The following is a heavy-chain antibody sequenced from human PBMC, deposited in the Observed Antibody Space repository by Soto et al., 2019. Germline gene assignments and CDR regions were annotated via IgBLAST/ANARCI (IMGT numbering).Heavy chain of an antibody. CDR2: ISSGGRT. CDR3: ARERFHDSDYVPFGP. CDR1: GFTVSSNY. V-gene: IGHV3-53*01. J-gene: IGHJ5*02. D-gene: IGHD3-22*01. Sequence: PGGSLRLSCAASGFTVSSNYMTWVRQGPGKGLEWVSLISSGGRTYYADSVKGRLTISRDNSKNTLWLQMNSLRAEDTAVYYCARERFHDSDYVPFGPWGQGTLVTVSS.